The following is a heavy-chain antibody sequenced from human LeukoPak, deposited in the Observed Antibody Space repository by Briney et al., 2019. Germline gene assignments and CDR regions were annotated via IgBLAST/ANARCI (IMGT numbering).Heavy chain of an antibody. J-gene: IGHJ4*01. V-gene: IGHV4-39*01. CDR3: ARRGIAAAAHFGY. Sequence: SETLSLTCTVSGGSISSGRYYWGWIRQPPGKRLEWIGSIFYTGSAHYNPSLESRVIISIDTAKNQFSLKVRSVTAADTAVYFCARRGIAAAAHFGYWGQRSPVTVSS. CDR2: IFYTGSA. D-gene: IGHD6-25*01. CDR1: GGSISSGRYY.